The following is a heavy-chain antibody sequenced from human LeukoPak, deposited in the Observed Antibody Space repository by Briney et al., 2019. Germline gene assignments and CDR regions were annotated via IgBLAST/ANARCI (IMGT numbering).Heavy chain of an antibody. CDR3: ARTYDSTAYHF. J-gene: IGHJ4*01. D-gene: IGHD3-22*01. Sequence: PSETLSLTCSVSGGSVTSYYWNWIRQTPDKGLEWIAYIYHSGLTRYNPSLKSRVTISMDTSKNQISLKVASATAADTGFYYCARTYDSTAYHFWGHGTQVTVSS. CDR1: GGSVTSYY. V-gene: IGHV4-59*08. CDR2: IYHSGLT.